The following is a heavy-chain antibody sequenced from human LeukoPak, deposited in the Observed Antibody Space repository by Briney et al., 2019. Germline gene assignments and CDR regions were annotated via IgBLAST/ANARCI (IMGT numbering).Heavy chain of an antibody. J-gene: IGHJ3*02. D-gene: IGHD3-9*01. CDR3: ARERSYYDILTGHYSHAFDI. CDR1: GGSISSSSYY. CDR2: INYSGST. V-gene: IGHV4-39*07. Sequence: SETLSLTCTVSGGSISSSSYYWAWIRQPPGKGLEWIGTINYSGSTYYNPSLKSRVTISVDTSKNQFSLKLSSVTAADTAVYYCARERSYYDILTGHYSHAFDIWGQGTMVTVSS.